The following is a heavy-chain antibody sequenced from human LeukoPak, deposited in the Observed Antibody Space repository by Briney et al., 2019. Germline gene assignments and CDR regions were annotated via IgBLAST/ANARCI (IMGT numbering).Heavy chain of an antibody. CDR2: IKRDGSEK. CDR1: GFTFSSYS. CDR3: ARARDYGSGKANAFDI. D-gene: IGHD3-10*01. Sequence: GVSLGLPCPESGFTFSSYSMRWVRQEPGKGLHRLVNIKRDGSEKYYVDSVKGRFTISRDNADNSLYLQMNSLRAEDTAFYYCARARDYGSGKANAFDIWGQGTMVTVSS. J-gene: IGHJ3*02. V-gene: IGHV3-7*03.